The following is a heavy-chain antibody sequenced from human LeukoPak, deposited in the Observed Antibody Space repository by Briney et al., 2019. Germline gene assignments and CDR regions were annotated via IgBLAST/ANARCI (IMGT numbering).Heavy chain of an antibody. CDR2: ISGSGGST. CDR3: AKVELGSSWYY. J-gene: IGHJ4*02. CDR1: GFTFSSYA. D-gene: IGHD6-13*01. V-gene: IGHV3-23*01. Sequence: GGSLRLSCAASGFTFSSYAMSWVRQAPGKGLEWVSAISGSGGSTYYADSVKGRFTISRDNSENTLYLQMNSLRAEDTAVYYCAKVELGSSWYYWGQGTLVTVSS.